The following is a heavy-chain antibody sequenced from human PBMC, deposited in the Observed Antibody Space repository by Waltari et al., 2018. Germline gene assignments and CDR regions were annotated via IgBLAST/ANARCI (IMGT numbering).Heavy chain of an antibody. CDR1: GGSISSSSHF. D-gene: IGHD3-10*01. V-gene: IGHV4-39*01. Sequence: QLQLQESRPGLVEPSETLSLTCTASGGSISSSSHFWAWIRRPPGKGLEWIGSIYYSGSTFYNPSLKSRVTISVDTSKNQFSLKLTSVTAADTAEYYCARIGSVNWFDPWGQGILVTASS. CDR3: ARIGSVNWFDP. J-gene: IGHJ5*02. CDR2: IYYSGST.